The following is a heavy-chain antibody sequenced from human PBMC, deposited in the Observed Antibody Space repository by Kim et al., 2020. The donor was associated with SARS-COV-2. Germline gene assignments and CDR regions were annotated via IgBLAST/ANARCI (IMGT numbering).Heavy chain of an antibody. V-gene: IGHV1-2*02. J-gene: IGHJ4*02. CDR2: GGT. Sequence: GGTNYAQKFQGRVTMTRDPSISTAYMELSRLRADDKAVYYCARQGDYMDYWGQGTLVTVSS. CDR3: ARQGDYMDY.